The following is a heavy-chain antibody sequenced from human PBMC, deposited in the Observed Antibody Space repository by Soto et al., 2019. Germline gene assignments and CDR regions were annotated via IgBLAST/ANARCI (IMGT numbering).Heavy chain of an antibody. Sequence: QLQLQESGPGLVKPSETLSLTCTVSGGSISSNGYYWGWIRQPPGKGLEWIGNIYHSGGTYYNPSLKSRVTISVDTSRNQFSLTLNSMTAADTAVYYCARLFDYWGQGKLVTVSS. CDR2: IYHSGGT. J-gene: IGHJ4*02. CDR3: ARLFDY. CDR1: GGSISSNGYY. V-gene: IGHV4-39*01.